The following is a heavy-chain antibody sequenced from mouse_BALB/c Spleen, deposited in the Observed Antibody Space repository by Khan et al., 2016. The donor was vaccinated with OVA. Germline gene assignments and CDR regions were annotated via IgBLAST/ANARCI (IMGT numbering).Heavy chain of an antibody. Sequence: EVELVESGPELVKPGASVKMSCKASGYTFTSYVMHWVKQKPGQGLEWIGYINPYNDGTKYNEKFKGKATLSSDKSSSTAYMELSSLTSEDSAVYYCARFVGYCDYWGQGTTLTVSS. J-gene: IGHJ2*01. CDR3: ARFVGYCDY. CDR2: INPYNDGT. V-gene: IGHV1S136*01. CDR1: GYTFTSYV.